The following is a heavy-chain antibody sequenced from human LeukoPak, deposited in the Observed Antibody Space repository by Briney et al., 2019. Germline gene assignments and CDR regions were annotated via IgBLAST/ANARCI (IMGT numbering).Heavy chain of an antibody. CDR1: GFTFSDHY. V-gene: IGHV3-72*01. J-gene: IGHJ4*02. CDR3: TRANYGEPDH. D-gene: IGHD4-17*01. CDR2: SRYKVKSFST. Sequence: PGGSLRLSCVASGFTFSDHYMDWVRQAPGKGLEWVGRSRYKVKSFSTDYAASVKGRFTISRDDSKSSLCLQMNSLKTEDTAVYYCTRANYGEPDHWGQGTLVTVSS.